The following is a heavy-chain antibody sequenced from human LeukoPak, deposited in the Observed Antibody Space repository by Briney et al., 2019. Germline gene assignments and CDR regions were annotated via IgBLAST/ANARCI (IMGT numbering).Heavy chain of an antibody. CDR3: ARDSLVSLPFDY. Sequence: SETLSLTCTVSGYSISSGYYWGWIRQPPGEGLEWIGSIYHSGSTYYNPSLKSRVTISVDTAKNQFSLKLSSVTAADTAVYYCARDSLVSLPFDYWGQGTLVTVSS. CDR2: IYHSGST. CDR1: GYSISSGYY. V-gene: IGHV4-38-2*02. D-gene: IGHD5/OR15-5a*01. J-gene: IGHJ4*02.